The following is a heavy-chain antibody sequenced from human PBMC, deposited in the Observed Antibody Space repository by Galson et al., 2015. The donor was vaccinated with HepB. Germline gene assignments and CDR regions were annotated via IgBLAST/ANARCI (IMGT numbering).Heavy chain of an antibody. D-gene: IGHD1-26*01. J-gene: IGHJ4*02. CDR3: AKGGAVGPTPSYFDS. CDR2: ITPSGDYT. V-gene: IGHV3-23*01. Sequence: SLRLSCAASGFTFSSYAMSWVRLAPGTGLEWVSSITPSGDYTFYAASVRGRSTISRDNSKNTMYLQMNSLEAGDTAVYYCAKGGAVGPTPSYFDSWGQGTLVTVSS. CDR1: GFTFSSYA.